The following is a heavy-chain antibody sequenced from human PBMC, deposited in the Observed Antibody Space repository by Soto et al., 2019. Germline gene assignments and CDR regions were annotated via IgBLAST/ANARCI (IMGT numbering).Heavy chain of an antibody. CDR3: AREGHIAAAGIVY. CDR1: GFTFSSYA. V-gene: IGHV3-30-3*01. CDR2: ISYDGSNK. D-gene: IGHD6-13*01. Sequence: QVQLVESGGGVVQPGRSLRLSCAASGFTFSSYAMHWVRQAPGKGLEWVAVISYDGSNKYYADSVKGRFTISRDNSKNTLYRQRNSLRAEDTAVYYCAREGHIAAAGIVYWGQGTLVTVSS. J-gene: IGHJ4*02.